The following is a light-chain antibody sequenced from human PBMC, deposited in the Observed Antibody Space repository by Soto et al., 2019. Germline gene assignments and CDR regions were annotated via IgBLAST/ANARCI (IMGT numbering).Light chain of an antibody. CDR2: GNT. CDR1: SSNIGAGYD. Sequence: QPVLTQPPSMSGAPGQRVTISCTGSSSNIGAGYDVHWYQLLPGTAPKLLIYGNTNRPSGVPDRFSGPKSGTSASLAITGLRAEDEADYYCQSHDSSLNSWVFGGGTKLTVL. V-gene: IGLV1-40*01. J-gene: IGLJ3*02. CDR3: QSHDSSLNSWV.